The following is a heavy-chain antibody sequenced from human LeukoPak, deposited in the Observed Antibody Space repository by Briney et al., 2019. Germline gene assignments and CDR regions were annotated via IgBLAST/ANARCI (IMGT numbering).Heavy chain of an antibody. CDR1: GGSFSGYY. Sequence: SETLSLTCAVYGGSFSGYYWSWIRQPPGKGLEWIGSIYYSGSTYYNPSLKSRVTISVDTSKNQFSLKLSSVTAADTAVYYCARHGYGDYVDYYFDYWGQGTLVTVSS. CDR2: IYYSGST. V-gene: IGHV4-34*01. CDR3: ARHGYGDYVDYYFDY. J-gene: IGHJ4*02. D-gene: IGHD4-17*01.